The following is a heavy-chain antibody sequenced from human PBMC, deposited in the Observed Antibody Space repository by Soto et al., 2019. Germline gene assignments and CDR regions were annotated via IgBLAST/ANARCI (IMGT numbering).Heavy chain of an antibody. Sequence: GGSLRLSCAASGFTFSSYSMNWVRQAPGKGLEWVSSISSSSSYIYYADSVKGRFTISRDNAKNSLYLQMNSLRAEDTAVYYCARAPDYDFWSGYYPPEFGYWGQGTLVTVSS. CDR3: ARAPDYDFWSGYYPPEFGY. CDR1: GFTFSSYS. CDR2: ISSSSSYI. D-gene: IGHD3-3*01. V-gene: IGHV3-21*01. J-gene: IGHJ4*02.